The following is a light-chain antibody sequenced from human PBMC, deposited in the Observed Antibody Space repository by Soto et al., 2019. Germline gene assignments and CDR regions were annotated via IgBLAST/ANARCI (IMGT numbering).Light chain of an antibody. CDR2: DAT. Sequence: VLTQSPATLSLSPGETATLFCKASQSVGIYLGWFQQKPGQAPRVLIYDATNRAGGVPDRFSGSGSGTDFPLTSSSLEAEDSAVYYCQQRDIWPPLTFGGGTKLEIK. CDR1: QSVGIY. J-gene: IGKJ4*01. CDR3: QQRDIWPPLT. V-gene: IGKV3-11*01.